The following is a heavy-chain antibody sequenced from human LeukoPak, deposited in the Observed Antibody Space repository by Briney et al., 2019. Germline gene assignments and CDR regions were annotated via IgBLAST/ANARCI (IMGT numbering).Heavy chain of an antibody. D-gene: IGHD3-9*01. V-gene: IGHV3-49*01. CDR1: GFTFGDYS. J-gene: IGHJ4*02. Sequence: PGRSQRLSCSASGFTFGDYSMSWFRQAPGKGLEWVGFIRNKAYGGTAEYTASAKGRFTISRDDSESIAYLQMDSLKTEDTAAYYCSREVRYFDWFQADYWGQGTLVTVSS. CDR2: IRNKAYGGTA. CDR3: SREVRYFDWFQADY.